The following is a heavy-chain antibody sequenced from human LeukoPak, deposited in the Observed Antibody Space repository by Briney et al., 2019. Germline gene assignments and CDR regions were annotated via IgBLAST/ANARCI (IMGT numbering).Heavy chain of an antibody. Sequence: PGGSLRLSCAASGFTFSSYAMSWVRQAPGKGLEWVSAISGSGGSTYYADSVKGRFTISRDNSKNTLYLQMNSLRAEDTAVYYCAKSHLQWFGEDLYYWGQGTRVTVSS. CDR1: GFTFSSYA. D-gene: IGHD3-10*01. V-gene: IGHV3-23*01. J-gene: IGHJ4*02. CDR3: AKSHLQWFGEDLYY. CDR2: ISGSGGST.